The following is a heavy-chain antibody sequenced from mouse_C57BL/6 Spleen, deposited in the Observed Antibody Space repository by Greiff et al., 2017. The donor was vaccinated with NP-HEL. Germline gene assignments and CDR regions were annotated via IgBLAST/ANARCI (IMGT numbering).Heavy chain of an antibody. V-gene: IGHV5-16*01. Sequence: EVKLMESEGGLVQPGSSMKLSCTASGFTFSDYYMAWVRQVPEKGLEWVANINYDGSSTYYLDSLKSRFIISRDNAKNILYLQMSSLKSEDTATYYCARADYGSRGYFDVWGTGTTVTVSS. CDR1: GFTFSDYY. J-gene: IGHJ1*03. CDR3: ARADYGSRGYFDV. D-gene: IGHD1-1*01. CDR2: INYDGSST.